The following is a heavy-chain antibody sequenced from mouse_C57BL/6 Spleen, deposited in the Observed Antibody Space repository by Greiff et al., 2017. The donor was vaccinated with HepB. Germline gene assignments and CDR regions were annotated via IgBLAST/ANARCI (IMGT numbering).Heavy chain of an antibody. V-gene: IGHV1-53*01. CDR2: INPSNGGT. D-gene: IGHD2-10*02. CDR3: ARGEYLYAMDY. CDR1: GYTFTSYW. Sequence: VKLQQPGTELVKPGASVKLSCKASGYTFTSYWMHWVKQRPGQGLEWIGNINPSNGGTNYNEKFKSKATLTVDKSSSAAYMQLSSLTSEDSAVYYCARGEYLYAMDYWGQGTSVTVSS. J-gene: IGHJ4*01.